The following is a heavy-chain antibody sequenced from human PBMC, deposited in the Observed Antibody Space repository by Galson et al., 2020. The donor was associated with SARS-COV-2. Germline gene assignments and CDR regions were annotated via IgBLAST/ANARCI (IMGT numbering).Heavy chain of an antibody. Sequence: GGSLRLSCAASGFTFPTYCMSWVRQAPGKGLEWVATIKQDGSEKYYVDSVMGRFTISRDNAKNSLYLQMNSLRAEDTAVYYCARDPGDTINGYGYWGQGTLVTVSS. D-gene: IGHD5-18*01. CDR1: GFTFPTYC. CDR3: ARDPGDTINGYGY. J-gene: IGHJ4*02. V-gene: IGHV3-7*01. CDR2: IKQDGSEK.